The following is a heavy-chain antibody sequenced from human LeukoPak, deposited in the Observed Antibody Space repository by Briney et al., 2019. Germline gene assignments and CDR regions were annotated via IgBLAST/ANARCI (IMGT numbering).Heavy chain of an antibody. J-gene: IGHJ4*02. CDR2: IYYSGST. V-gene: IGHV4-59*01. Sequence: SETLSLTCTVSGGSISSYYWSWLRQPPGKGLEWIGYIYYSGSTNYNPSLKSRVTISVDTSKNQFSLKLSSVTAADTAVYYCARQNTAFDYWGQGTLVTVSS. D-gene: IGHD5-18*01. CDR1: GGSISSYY. CDR3: ARQNTAFDY.